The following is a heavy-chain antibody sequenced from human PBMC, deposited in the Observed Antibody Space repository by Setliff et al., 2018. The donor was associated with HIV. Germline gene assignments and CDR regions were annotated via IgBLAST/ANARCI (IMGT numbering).Heavy chain of an antibody. CDR3: TREGRGDPAMATTRIDY. CDR1: GASMTDFY. D-gene: IGHD1-1*01. J-gene: IGHJ4*02. CDR2: MHVSRET. V-gene: IGHV4-4*08. Sequence: ETLSLTCTVSGASMTDFYWSWIRQTPGKGLEWIGLMHVSRETNYNPSLESRVTISLDTSKTHFFLNLTSVTDADTAVYFCTREGRGDPAMATTRIDYWGQGKLVTVSS.